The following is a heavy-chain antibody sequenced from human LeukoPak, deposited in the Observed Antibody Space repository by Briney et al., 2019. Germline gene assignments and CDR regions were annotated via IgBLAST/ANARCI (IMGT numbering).Heavy chain of an antibody. CDR3: AKDSVVTAAPAYNWFDP. CDR2: ISGSGGST. D-gene: IGHD2-2*01. J-gene: IGHJ5*02. Sequence: PGGSLRLSCAASGFTFSSYAMSWVRQAPGKWLEWVSAISGSGGSTYYADSVKGRFTISRDNSKNTLYLQMNSLRAEDTAVYYCAKDSVVTAAPAYNWFDPWGQGTLVTVSS. CDR1: GFTFSSYA. V-gene: IGHV3-23*01.